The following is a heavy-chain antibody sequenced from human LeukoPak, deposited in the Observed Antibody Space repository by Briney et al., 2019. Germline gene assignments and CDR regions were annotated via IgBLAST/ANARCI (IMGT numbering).Heavy chain of an antibody. Sequence: SETLSLTCAVSGGSISSGGYSWSWIRQPPGKGLEWIGYIYHSGSTYYNPSLKSRVTISVDRSKNQFSLKLSSVTAADTAVYCCARDCGGDCYYGMDVWGQGTTVTVSS. CDR2: IYHSGST. V-gene: IGHV4-30-2*01. CDR1: GGSISSGGYS. D-gene: IGHD2-21*01. J-gene: IGHJ6*02. CDR3: ARDCGGDCYYGMDV.